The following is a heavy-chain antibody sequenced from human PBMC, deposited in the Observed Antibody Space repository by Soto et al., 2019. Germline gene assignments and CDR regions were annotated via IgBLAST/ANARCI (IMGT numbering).Heavy chain of an antibody. D-gene: IGHD6-6*01. V-gene: IGHV4-61*01. Sequence: QMQLQESGPGLVKPSETLSLTCTVSGGSVSSGSYYWSWIRQPPGKGLACIGYIYYSGSTNYNPPXXGLATIPVDTPXTXVXXKLPPVTAAATAVYYGARMRIAARQNPCCFFGMDVWGQGTTVTVSS. CDR1: GGSVSSGSYY. J-gene: IGHJ6*02. CDR3: ARMRIAARQNPCCFFGMDV. CDR2: IYYSGST.